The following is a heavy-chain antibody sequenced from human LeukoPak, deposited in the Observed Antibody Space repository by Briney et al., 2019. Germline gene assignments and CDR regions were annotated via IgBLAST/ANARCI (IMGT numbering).Heavy chain of an antibody. V-gene: IGHV4-4*07. Sequence: SETLSLTCTVSGGSINTYYWSWIRQPAGKGLEYIGRIYTSGSTNYNPSLKSRVTMSVDTSKDQFSLKLSSVTAADTAVYYCARAILRRIVGWAPFELSNWFDPWGQGTLVTVSS. CDR3: ARAILRRIVGWAPFELSNWFDP. CDR2: IYTSGST. D-gene: IGHD2-21*01. J-gene: IGHJ5*02. CDR1: GGSINTYY.